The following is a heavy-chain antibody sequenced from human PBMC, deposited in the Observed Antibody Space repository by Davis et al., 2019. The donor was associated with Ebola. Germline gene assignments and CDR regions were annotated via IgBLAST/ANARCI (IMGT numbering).Heavy chain of an antibody. J-gene: IGHJ6*03. D-gene: IGHD2-2*02. CDR2: INHSGST. Sequence: PSETLSLTCTVYGGSFSGYYWSWIRQPPGKGLEWIGEINHSGSTNYNPSLKSRVTISVDTSKNQFSLKLSSVTAADTAVYYCARKPRRGYCSSTSCYMHYYYMDVWGKGTTVTVSS. V-gene: IGHV4-34*01. CDR3: ARKPRRGYCSSTSCYMHYYYMDV. CDR1: GGSFSGYY.